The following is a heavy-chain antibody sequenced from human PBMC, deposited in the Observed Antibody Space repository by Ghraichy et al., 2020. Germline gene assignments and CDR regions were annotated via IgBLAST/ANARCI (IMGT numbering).Heavy chain of an antibody. J-gene: IGHJ6*02. Sequence: GGSLRLSCAASGFTFSDYYMSWIRQAPGKGLEWVSYISSSGSTIYYADSVKGRFTISRDNAKNSLYLQMNSLRAEDTAVYYCARAGMATITNYYYGMDVWGQGTTVTVSS. CDR2: ISSSGSTI. D-gene: IGHD5-24*01. V-gene: IGHV3-11*01. CDR1: GFTFSDYY. CDR3: ARAGMATITNYYYGMDV.